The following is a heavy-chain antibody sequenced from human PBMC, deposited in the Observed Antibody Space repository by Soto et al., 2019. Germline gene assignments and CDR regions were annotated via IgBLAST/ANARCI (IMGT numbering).Heavy chain of an antibody. J-gene: IGHJ6*02. Sequence: QVQLQESGPGLVKPSQTLSLTCTDSGGSISSGGYYWSWIRQHPGKGLEWIGYIYYSGSTYYNPSLKSRVTISVDTSKNQFSLKLSSVTAADTAVYYCARSDCSGGSCYSFYYYGMDVWGQGTTVTVSS. D-gene: IGHD2-15*01. V-gene: IGHV4-31*03. CDR3: ARSDCSGGSCYSFYYYGMDV. CDR2: IYYSGST. CDR1: GGSISSGGYY.